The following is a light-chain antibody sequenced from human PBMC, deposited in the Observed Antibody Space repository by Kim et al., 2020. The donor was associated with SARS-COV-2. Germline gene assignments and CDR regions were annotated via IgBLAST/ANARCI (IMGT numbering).Light chain of an antibody. CDR2: DAS. CDR1: QDIRNY. J-gene: IGKJ2*01. Sequence: DIQMTQSPSSLSAAIGDRVTITCQASQDIRNYLNWFQHKAGEAPKRLIYDASTSETGVSSRFSGGGSGTDFTFTISGLQSEDIATYYCQQYDSLPYTFGQGTKLEI. V-gene: IGKV1-33*01. CDR3: QQYDSLPYT.